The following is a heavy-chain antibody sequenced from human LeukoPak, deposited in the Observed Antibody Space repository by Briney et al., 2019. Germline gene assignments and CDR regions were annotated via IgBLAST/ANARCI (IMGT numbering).Heavy chain of an antibody. CDR1: RFTFSSYS. D-gene: IGHD3-10*01. J-gene: IGHJ4*02. V-gene: IGHV3-21*01. CDR3: ARDESYYGSGSHVDY. CDR2: ISSSSSYI. Sequence: GGSLRLSCAASRFTFSSYSMNWVRQAPGKGLEWVSSISSSSSYIYYADSVKGRFTISRDNAKNSLYLQMNSLRAEDTAVYYCARDESYYGSGSHVDYWGQGTLVTVSS.